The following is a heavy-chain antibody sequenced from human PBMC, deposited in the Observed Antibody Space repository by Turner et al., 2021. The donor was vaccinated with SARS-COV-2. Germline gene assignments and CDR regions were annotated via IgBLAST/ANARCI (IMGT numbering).Heavy chain of an antibody. CDR3: ARDGGDPPRYFQH. D-gene: IGHD2-21*02. CDR1: GCSISSSSYF. CDR2: SYYSGGT. Sequence: QLQLQESGPGLVKPSETLSLTCTVSGCSISSSSYFWGWIRQPPGKGLEWIGSSYYSGGTYYKPSLKSRVTISVDTSKNQFFRKLRSVTAADTAVYYCARDGGDPPRYFQHWGQGTLVTVSS. V-gene: IGHV4-39*02. J-gene: IGHJ1*01.